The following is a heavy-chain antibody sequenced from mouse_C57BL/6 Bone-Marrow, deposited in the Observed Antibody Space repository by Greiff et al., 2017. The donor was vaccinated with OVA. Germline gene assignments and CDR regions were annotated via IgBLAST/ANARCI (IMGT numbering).Heavy chain of an antibody. Sequence: VKLMESGPELVKPGASVKISCKASGYAFSSSWMNWVKQRPGKGLEWIGRIYPGDGDTNYNGKFKGKATLTADKSSSTAYMQLSSLTSEDSAVYFCASLFNWDSFDYWGQGTTLTVSS. CDR2: IYPGDGDT. CDR3: ASLFNWDSFDY. V-gene: IGHV1-82*01. J-gene: IGHJ2*01. D-gene: IGHD4-1*02. CDR1: GYAFSSSW.